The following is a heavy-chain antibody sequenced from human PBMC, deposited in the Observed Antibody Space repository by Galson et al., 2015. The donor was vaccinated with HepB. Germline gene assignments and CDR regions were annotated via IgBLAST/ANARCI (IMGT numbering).Heavy chain of an antibody. CDR1: GGTFSTRT. Sequence: SVKVSCKASGGTFSTRTISWVRQAPGQGLEWMGGVIPIFDKSNYAQKFQGRVTISADESTSTAYMELSSLTSDDTALYYCTRDGEGSGRYFGYWGQGTLVTVSS. V-gene: IGHV1-69*13. D-gene: IGHD1-26*01. CDR3: TRDGEGSGRYFGY. J-gene: IGHJ4*02. CDR2: VIPIFDKS.